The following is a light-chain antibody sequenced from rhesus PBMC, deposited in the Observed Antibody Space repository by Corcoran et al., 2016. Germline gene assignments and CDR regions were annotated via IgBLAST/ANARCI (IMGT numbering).Light chain of an antibody. Sequence: DIQMTQSPSSLSASVGDTVTITCRASQGISTHLNWYQQKPGRSPKVLIYAASSLQSGVPSRFSGSGSGTDFTLTIRTLQPEDFASYYCQQHDTYPFTFGPGTKLDIK. CDR3: QQHDTYPFT. CDR1: QGISTH. V-gene: IGKV1-28*02. J-gene: IGKJ3*01. CDR2: AAS.